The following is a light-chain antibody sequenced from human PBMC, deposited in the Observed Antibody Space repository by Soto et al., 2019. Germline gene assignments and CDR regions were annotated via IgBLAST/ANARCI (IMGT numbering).Light chain of an antibody. Sequence: EIVLTQSPGTLSLSPGERATLSCRASQSVSSSYLAWYQQKPGQAPRLLIYGASSRATGIPDRFSGSGSGTTFTRTISRLEPEDFAVYYWQQYGSSLFTFGPGIKVDSK. CDR3: QQYGSSLFT. J-gene: IGKJ3*01. CDR1: QSVSSSY. V-gene: IGKV3-20*01. CDR2: GAS.